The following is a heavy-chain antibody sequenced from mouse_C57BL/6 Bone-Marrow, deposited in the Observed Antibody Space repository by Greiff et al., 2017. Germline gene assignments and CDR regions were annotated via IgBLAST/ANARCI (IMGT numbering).Heavy chain of an antibody. CDR3: ARGGGYYYGSRYFDV. J-gene: IGHJ1*03. D-gene: IGHD1-1*01. CDR1: GFTFSSYA. Sequence: EVKLVESGGGLVKPGGSLKLSCAASGFTFSSYAMSWVRQTPEKRLEWVATISDGGSYTYYPDNVKGRFTISRDNAKNNLYLQMSHLKSEDTAMYYCARGGGYYYGSRYFDVWGTGTTVTVSS. V-gene: IGHV5-4*03. CDR2: ISDGGSYT.